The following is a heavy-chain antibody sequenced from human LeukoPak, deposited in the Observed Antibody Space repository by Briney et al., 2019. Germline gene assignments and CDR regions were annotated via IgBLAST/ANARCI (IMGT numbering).Heavy chain of an antibody. Sequence: TGGSLRLSCATSGFSFSTFGMHWVRQTPGKGLEWVSHISKDESNKYYADSVKGRFTISRDTSKNTLFLQVNSLRVEDTAIYYCAKDNPVLEYWGQGTLVTVSS. CDR1: GFSFSTFG. V-gene: IGHV3-30*18. CDR2: ISKDESNK. J-gene: IGHJ4*02. CDR3: AKDNPVLEY.